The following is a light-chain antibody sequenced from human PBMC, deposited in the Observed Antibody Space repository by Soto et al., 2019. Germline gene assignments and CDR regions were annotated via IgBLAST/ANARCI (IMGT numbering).Light chain of an antibody. V-gene: IGKV1-39*01. CDR3: QESYSIPKT. CDR1: QSISSY. CDR2: VAS. J-gene: IGKJ1*01. Sequence: DIQMTQSPSSLSASVGDRVTITCRASQSISSYLNWYQQKPGKAPKLLIRVASSLQSGVPSRFSGSGSGTDFTLTISSLQPEDFAPYYCQESYSIPKTFGQGTTVEI.